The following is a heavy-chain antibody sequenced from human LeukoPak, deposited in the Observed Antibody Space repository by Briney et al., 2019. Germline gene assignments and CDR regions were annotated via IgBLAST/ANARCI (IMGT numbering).Heavy chain of an antibody. CDR3: ARARSRGAYSSSWYGPFDY. Sequence: GASVKVSCKASGYTFTGYYMHWVRQAPGQGLEWMGWINPNSGGTNYAQKFQGRVTMTRDTSISTAYMELSRLRSDDTAVYYCARARSRGAYSSSWYGPFDYWGQGTLVTVSS. D-gene: IGHD6-13*01. CDR2: INPNSGGT. V-gene: IGHV1-2*02. CDR1: GYTFTGYY. J-gene: IGHJ4*02.